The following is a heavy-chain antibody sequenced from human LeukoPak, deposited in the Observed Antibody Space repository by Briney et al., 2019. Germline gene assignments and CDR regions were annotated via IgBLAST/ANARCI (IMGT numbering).Heavy chain of an antibody. D-gene: IGHD6-19*01. CDR1: GFTFSNYW. CDR2: ILPDGSEK. J-gene: IGHJ4*02. Sequence: PGGSLRLSCEASGFTFSNYWMSWARQAPGEGREWVANILPDGSEKYYLDSVKGRFTISRDNPTNSLYLQINSLRAEDTALYYCGRLARNAWYAVDYWGQGTLVTVSS. V-gene: IGHV3-7*01. CDR3: GRLARNAWYAVDY.